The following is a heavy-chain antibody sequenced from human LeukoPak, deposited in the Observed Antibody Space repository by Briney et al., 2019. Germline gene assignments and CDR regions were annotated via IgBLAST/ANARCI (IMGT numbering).Heavy chain of an antibody. CDR1: GGSISSSNW. V-gene: IGHV4-4*02. CDR2: IYHSGST. Sequence: PSETLSLTCAVSGGSISSSNWWSWVRQPPGKGLEWIGEIYHSGSTNYNPSLKSRVTISVDKSKNQFSLKLSPVTAADTAVYYCARDHGQNNWFDPWGQGTLVTVSS. CDR3: ARDHGQNNWFDP. J-gene: IGHJ5*02.